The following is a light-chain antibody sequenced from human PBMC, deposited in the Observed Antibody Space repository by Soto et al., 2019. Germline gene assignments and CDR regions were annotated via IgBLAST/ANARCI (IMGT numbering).Light chain of an antibody. CDR2: GAS. J-gene: IGKJ1*01. Sequence: EIVMTQSPATLSVSPGERATFSCRASQSVRSNLAWYQHKPGQSPRLLINGASTRATAIPARFSGSGSGTEFTLTISSLQSEDFALYYCQQYNDWPPTFGQGTKVEIK. V-gene: IGKV3-15*01. CDR1: QSVRSN. CDR3: QQYNDWPPT.